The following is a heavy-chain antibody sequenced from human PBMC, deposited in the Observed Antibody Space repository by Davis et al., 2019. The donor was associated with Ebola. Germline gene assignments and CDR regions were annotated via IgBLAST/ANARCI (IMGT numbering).Heavy chain of an antibody. J-gene: IGHJ4*02. CDR2: INHSGST. V-gene: IGHV4-34*01. Sequence: MPGGSLRLSCAVYGGSFSGYYWSWIRQPPGKGLEWIGEINHSGSTNYNPSLKSRVTISVDTSKNQFSLKLSSVTAADTAVYYCARIVGATYFDYWGQGTLVTVSS. CDR1: GGSFSGYY. D-gene: IGHD1-26*01. CDR3: ARIVGATYFDY.